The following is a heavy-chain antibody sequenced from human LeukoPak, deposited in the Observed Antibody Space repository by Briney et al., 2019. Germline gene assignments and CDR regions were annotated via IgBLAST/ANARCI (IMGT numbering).Heavy chain of an antibody. Sequence: PGGSLRLSCSASGFTFSAYAMHWVRQAPGKGLEYVSAISSNGGSTYYAESVKGRFTISRDNSKNTLYLQMNSLRAEDTAVYYCAKCWDTMVRGVNYFDYWGQGTLVTVSS. D-gene: IGHD3-10*01. V-gene: IGHV3-64*04. CDR1: GFTFSAYA. CDR2: ISSNGGST. CDR3: AKCWDTMVRGVNYFDY. J-gene: IGHJ4*02.